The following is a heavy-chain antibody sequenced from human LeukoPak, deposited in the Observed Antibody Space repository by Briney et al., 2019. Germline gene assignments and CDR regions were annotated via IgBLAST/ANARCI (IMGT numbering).Heavy chain of an antibody. D-gene: IGHD2-21*02. V-gene: IGHV3-23*01. CDR1: GFTFSSYA. CDR2: ISGSGGST. Sequence: GGSLRLSCAASGFTFSSYAMSWVRQAPEKGLEWVSAISGSGGSTYYADSVKGRFTISRDNSKNTLYLQMNSLRAEDTAVYYCARAYCGGDCYSAGYNWLDPWGQGTLVTVSS. J-gene: IGHJ5*02. CDR3: ARAYCGGDCYSAGYNWLDP.